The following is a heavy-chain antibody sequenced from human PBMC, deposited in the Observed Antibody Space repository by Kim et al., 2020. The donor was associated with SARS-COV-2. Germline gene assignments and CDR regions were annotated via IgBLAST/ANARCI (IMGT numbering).Heavy chain of an antibody. CDR2: ISVSGGST. CDR1: GFTFDNYA. D-gene: IGHD3-9*01. J-gene: IGHJ4*01. Sequence: GGSLRLSCAVSGFTFDNYAMTWVRQAPGKGLEWISSISVSGGSTYYADSVKGRLTISRDNSRNTLYLQMDSLRAEDTAMYYCARPLQPFYDVLTGYYPLKYSAQATLLTVSS. V-gene: IGHV3-23*01. CDR3: ARPLQPFYDVLTGYYPLKY.